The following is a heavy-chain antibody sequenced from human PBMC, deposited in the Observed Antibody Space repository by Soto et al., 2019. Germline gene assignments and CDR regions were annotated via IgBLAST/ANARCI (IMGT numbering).Heavy chain of an antibody. Sequence: SETLSLTCTVSGGSISSISHSWGWIRQSPGQGLEWSGNIFYNGITYNNPSLKSRVTISADTSKNHFSLKLRSVTVADTAVYSCARPVTGTQYYFDFWGQGSLVTVSS. J-gene: IGHJ4*02. CDR2: IFYNGIT. CDR3: ARPVTGTQYYFDF. D-gene: IGHD1-1*01. CDR1: GGSISSISHS. V-gene: IGHV4-39*02.